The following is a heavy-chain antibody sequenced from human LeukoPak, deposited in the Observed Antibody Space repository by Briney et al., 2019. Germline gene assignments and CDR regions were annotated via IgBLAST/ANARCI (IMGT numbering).Heavy chain of an antibody. J-gene: IGHJ4*02. CDR2: ISSSSSYI. CDR3: AKDRRESYDSSGYYFDY. Sequence: GGSLRLSCAASGFTFSSYSMNWVRQAPGKGLEWVSSISSSSSYIYYADSVKGRFTISRDNAKNSLYLQMNSLRAEDTAVYYCAKDRRESYDSSGYYFDYWGQGTLVTVSS. D-gene: IGHD3-22*01. V-gene: IGHV3-21*01. CDR1: GFTFSSYS.